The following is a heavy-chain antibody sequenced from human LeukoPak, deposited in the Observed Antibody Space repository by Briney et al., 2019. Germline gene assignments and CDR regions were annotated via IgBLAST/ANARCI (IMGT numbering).Heavy chain of an antibody. CDR2: ISSDGSSK. CDR3: ARGENSKTYPVSGY. J-gene: IGHJ4*02. V-gene: IGHV3-30*03. Sequence: PGKSLRLSCAASGFTFSSYGMHWVRQAPGRGLEWVAVISSDGSSKYYIDSVKGRFTISRDNSENTLFLQMNSLRAEDTAVYYCARGENSKTYPVSGYWGQGTLVTVSS. D-gene: IGHD2/OR15-2a*01. CDR1: GFTFSSYG.